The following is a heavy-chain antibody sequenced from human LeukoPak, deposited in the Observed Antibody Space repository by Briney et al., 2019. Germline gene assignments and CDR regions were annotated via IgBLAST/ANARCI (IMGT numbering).Heavy chain of an antibody. V-gene: IGHV1-18*01. Sequence: GASVKVSCKTSGYTFSNYGTSWVRQAPGQGLEWMGWITAYNGNRLYAQRFQGRITLTTDTSTSTSYMELRSLEYDDTAIYYCARDNDKVVDHWGQGTLVTVSS. J-gene: IGHJ4*01. D-gene: IGHD1-1*01. CDR1: GYTFSNYG. CDR3: ARDNDKVVDH. CDR2: ITAYNGNR.